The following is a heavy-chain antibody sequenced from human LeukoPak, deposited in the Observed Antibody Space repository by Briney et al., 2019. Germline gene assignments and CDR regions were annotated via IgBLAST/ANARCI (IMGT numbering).Heavy chain of an antibody. CDR2: ISGSGGST. CDR1: GFTFSSYA. Sequence: GGSLRLSCAASGFTFSSYAMSWVRQAPGKGLEWVSAISGSGGSTYYADSVKGRFTISRDNSKNTLYLQMNSLRAEDTAVYYCARDHYDSSGSDYWGQGTLVTVSS. D-gene: IGHD3-22*01. V-gene: IGHV3-23*01. J-gene: IGHJ4*02. CDR3: ARDHYDSSGSDY.